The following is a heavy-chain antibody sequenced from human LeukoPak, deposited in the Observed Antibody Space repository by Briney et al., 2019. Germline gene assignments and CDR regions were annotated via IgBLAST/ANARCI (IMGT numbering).Heavy chain of an antibody. V-gene: IGHV1-46*01. CDR3: ASSESGYDPSFDY. CDR2: INPSGGST. Sequence: ASVKVSCKASGYTFTSYCMHWVRQAPGQGLEWMGIINPSGGSTSYAQKFQGRVTMTRDTSTSTVYMELSSLRSEDTAVYYCASSESGYDPSFDYWGQGTLVTVSS. D-gene: IGHD5-12*01. CDR1: GYTFTSYC. J-gene: IGHJ4*02.